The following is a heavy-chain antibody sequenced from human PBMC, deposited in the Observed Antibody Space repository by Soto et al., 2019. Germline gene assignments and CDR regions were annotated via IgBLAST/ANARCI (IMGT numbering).Heavy chain of an antibody. CDR3: ARTLDALPDGRYYYYGMDV. J-gene: IGHJ6*02. CDR2: IDGDDDK. V-gene: IGHV2-70*01. CDR1: GFSLSTSGRC. Sequence: VSGPTLVNPTQTLTLTCTFSGFSLSTSGRCVSWIRQPPGKALEWLALIDGDDDKYYSTSLKTRVTVSKDTSKHQVVPTMTNMDPVDTATYYCARTLDALPDGRYYYYGMDVWGQGTTVTVSS.